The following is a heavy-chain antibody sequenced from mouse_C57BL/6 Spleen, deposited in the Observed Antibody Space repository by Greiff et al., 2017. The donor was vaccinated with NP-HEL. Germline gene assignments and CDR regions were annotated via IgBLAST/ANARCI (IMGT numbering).Heavy chain of an antibody. CDR3: TRSGGHYGSYWYFDV. D-gene: IGHD1-1*01. V-gene: IGHV1-15*01. CDR1: GYTFTDYE. Sequence: QVQLKQSGAELVRPGASVTLSCKASGYTFTDYEMHWVKQTPVHGLEWIGAIDPETGGTASNQKFKGTAILTAAKSSSTAYMELRSLTSEDSAVYYCTRSGGHYGSYWYFDVWGTGTTVTVSS. J-gene: IGHJ1*03. CDR2: IDPETGGT.